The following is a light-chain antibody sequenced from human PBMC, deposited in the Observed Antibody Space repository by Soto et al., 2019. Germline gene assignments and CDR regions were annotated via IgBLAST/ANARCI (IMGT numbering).Light chain of an antibody. CDR1: QSLSSN. Sequence: EIVMTQSPATLSVSPGERATLSCGASQSLSSNLAWYQQKPGQAPRLLVYGASTRATGIPARFSGSGSGTEFTLPISSLQSEDFAVYYCQQYNNWPWTFGQGTKVDIK. CDR2: GAS. J-gene: IGKJ1*01. CDR3: QQYNNWPWT. V-gene: IGKV3-15*01.